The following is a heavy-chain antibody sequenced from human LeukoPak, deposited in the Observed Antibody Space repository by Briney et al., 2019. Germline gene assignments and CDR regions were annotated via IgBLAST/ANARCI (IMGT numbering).Heavy chain of an antibody. CDR2: IYHSGST. CDR1: GYSISSGYY. J-gene: IGHJ4*02. D-gene: IGHD5-24*01. Sequence: SETLSLTCAVSGYSISSGYYWGWIRPPPGKGLEWIGSIYHSGSTYYNPSLKSRVTISVDTSKNQFSLKLSSVTAADTAVYYCARWSRDGYNYFDYWGQGTLVTVSS. V-gene: IGHV4-38-2*01. CDR3: ARWSRDGYNYFDY.